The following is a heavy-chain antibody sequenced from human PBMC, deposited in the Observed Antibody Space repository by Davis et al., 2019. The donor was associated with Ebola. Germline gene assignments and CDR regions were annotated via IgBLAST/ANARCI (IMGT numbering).Heavy chain of an antibody. D-gene: IGHD6-6*01. V-gene: IGHV4-59*01. CDR2: IYYSGST. CDR1: GGSISSYY. J-gene: IGHJ4*02. Sequence: PSETLSLTCTVSGGSISSYYWSWIRQPPGKGLEWIGYIYYSGSTNYNPSLKSRVTISVDTSKNQFSLKLSSVTAADTAVYYCARAVFSSSSRYSFDYWGQGTLVTVSS. CDR3: ARAVFSSSSRYSFDY.